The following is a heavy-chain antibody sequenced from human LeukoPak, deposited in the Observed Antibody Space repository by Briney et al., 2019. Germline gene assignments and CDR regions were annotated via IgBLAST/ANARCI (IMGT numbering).Heavy chain of an antibody. Sequence: GGSLRLSCEASGFTFSSYAMSWVRQAPGKGLEWVSCLSGGGGTTFYPDSVKGRFTISRDNAKNSLYLQMNSLRDEDTAVYYCARERDSSSWYAFDIWGQGTMVTVSS. V-gene: IGHV3-23*01. CDR2: LSGGGGTT. CDR3: ARERDSSSWYAFDI. CDR1: GFTFSSYA. D-gene: IGHD6-13*01. J-gene: IGHJ3*02.